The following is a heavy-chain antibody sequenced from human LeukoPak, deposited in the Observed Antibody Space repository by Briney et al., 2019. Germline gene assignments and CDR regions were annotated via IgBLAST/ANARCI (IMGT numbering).Heavy chain of an antibody. CDR3: AKSFLPIVGATDY. Sequence: GGSLRLSCAASGFTFSSYWMSWVRQAPGKGLEWVANIKQDGSEKYYVDSVKGRFTISRDNAKNSLYLQMNSLRAEDTAVYYCAKSFLPIVGATDYWGQGTLVTVSS. CDR1: GFTFSSYW. J-gene: IGHJ4*02. D-gene: IGHD1-26*01. CDR2: IKQDGSEK. V-gene: IGHV3-7*01.